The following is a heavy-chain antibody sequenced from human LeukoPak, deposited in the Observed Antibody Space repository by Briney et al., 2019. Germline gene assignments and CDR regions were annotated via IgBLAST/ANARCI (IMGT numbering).Heavy chain of an antibody. CDR2: IYYSGST. V-gene: IGHV4-39*07. J-gene: IGHJ4*02. CDR3: ARETYYYDSSGYVLDY. D-gene: IGHD3-22*01. Sequence: SETLSLTCTVSGGSIRSYYWSWIRQPPGKGLEWIGSIYYSGSTYYNPSLKSRVTISVDTSKNQFSLKLSSVTAADTAVYYCARETYYYDSSGYVLDYWGQGTLVTVSS. CDR1: GGSIRSYY.